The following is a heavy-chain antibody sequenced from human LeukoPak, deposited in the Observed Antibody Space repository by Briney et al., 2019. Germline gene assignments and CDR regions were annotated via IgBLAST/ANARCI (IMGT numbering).Heavy chain of an antibody. J-gene: IGHJ4*02. D-gene: IGHD6-6*01. CDR2: ISSSGSTI. CDR3: ARDSIAARNYFDY. Sequence: GGSLRLSCAASGFTFSDYYMSWIRQAPGKGLEWVSYISSSGSTIYYADSVKDRFTISRDNAKNSLYLQMNSLRAEDTAVYYCARDSIAARNYFDYWGQGTLVTVSS. CDR1: GFTFSDYY. V-gene: IGHV3-11*04.